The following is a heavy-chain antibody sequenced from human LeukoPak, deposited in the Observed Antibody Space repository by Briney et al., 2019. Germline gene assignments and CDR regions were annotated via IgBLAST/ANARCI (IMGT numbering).Heavy chain of an antibody. D-gene: IGHD2-21*02. Sequence: ASVKVSCKASGYIFTDHYIHWVRQAPGEGLEWMGWINPNSGGTSYAQKFQGRVTMTRDTSISTVYMELSRLISDDTAVYYCARDSLVYCGGDCYFDYWGQGTLVTVSS. CDR2: INPNSGGT. CDR1: GYIFTDHY. V-gene: IGHV1-2*02. J-gene: IGHJ4*02. CDR3: ARDSLVYCGGDCYFDY.